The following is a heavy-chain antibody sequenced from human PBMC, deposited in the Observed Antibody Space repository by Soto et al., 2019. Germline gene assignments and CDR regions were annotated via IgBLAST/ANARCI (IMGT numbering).Heavy chain of an antibody. CDR3: ARLSSSTGDSDY. D-gene: IGHD6-6*01. V-gene: IGHV1-69*01. CDR1: GGTFSSYA. CDR2: IIPIFGTA. Sequence: QVQLVQSGAEVKNPGSSVKVSCKASGGTFSSYAISWVRQAPGQGLEWMGGIIPIFGTANYEQKFQGRVTSTADESTRTAYMELSSLRSEDTAVYYCARLSSSTGDSDYWGQGTLVTVSS. J-gene: IGHJ4*02.